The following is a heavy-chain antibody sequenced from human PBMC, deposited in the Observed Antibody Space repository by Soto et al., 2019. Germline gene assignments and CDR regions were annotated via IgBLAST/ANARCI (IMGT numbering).Heavy chain of an antibody. CDR2: IYTSGST. CDR1: GGSISSYY. Sequence: SETLSLTCTVSGGSISSYYWSWIRQPAGKGLEWIGRIYTSGSTNYNPSLKSRVTMSVDTSKNQFSLKLSSVTAADTAVYYCARLASRNYYDSSGYWPPFDYWGEGTLVTVSS. D-gene: IGHD3-22*01. CDR3: ARLASRNYYDSSGYWPPFDY. J-gene: IGHJ4*02. V-gene: IGHV4-4*07.